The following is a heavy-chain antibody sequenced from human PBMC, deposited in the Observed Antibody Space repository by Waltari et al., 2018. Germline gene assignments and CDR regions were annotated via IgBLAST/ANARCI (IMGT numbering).Heavy chain of an antibody. CDR1: ADSSTTYY. V-gene: IGHV4-59*01. J-gene: IGHJ4*02. CDR2: IAYSGST. D-gene: IGHD3-3*01. CDR3: ARSYDFWSGYPLHY. Sequence: QVQLQESGPGLVKPSETLSLICSVSADSSTTYYWSWVRQPPGKGLEWIGYIAYSGSTRYNSSLKSRATISVDTSKKQFSLRLGSVTAADTAIYYCARSYDFWSGYPLHYWGQGTLVTVSS.